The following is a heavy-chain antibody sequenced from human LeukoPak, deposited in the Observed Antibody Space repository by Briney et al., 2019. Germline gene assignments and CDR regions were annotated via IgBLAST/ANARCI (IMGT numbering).Heavy chain of an antibody. CDR3: ARDRGYSSSSGIDY. Sequence: SETLSLTCTVSGGSISSSSYYWGWIRQPPGKGLEWIGSIYYSGSTYYNPSLKSRVTISVDTSKNQFSLKLSSVTAADTAVYYCARDRGYSSSSGIDYWGQGTLVTVSS. CDR1: GGSISSSSYY. V-gene: IGHV4-39*07. J-gene: IGHJ4*02. D-gene: IGHD6-6*01. CDR2: IYYSGST.